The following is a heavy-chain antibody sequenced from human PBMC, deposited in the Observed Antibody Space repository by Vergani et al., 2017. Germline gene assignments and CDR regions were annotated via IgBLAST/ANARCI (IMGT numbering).Heavy chain of an antibody. J-gene: IGHJ6*02. CDR1: GFTFNHYA. CDR2: ISGSGGST. CDR3: ASAMPRNSGYDYLYYYHAMDV. D-gene: IGHD5-12*01. Sequence: EVQLLESGGDLVQPGGSLRLSCAASGFTFNHYAMNWVRQAPGKGLEWVSGISGSGGSTYYAGSVKGRFTISRDSSKNTLYLQMNSLSAGDTAVYYCASAMPRNSGYDYLYYYHAMDVWGQGTTVTVSS. V-gene: IGHV3-23*01.